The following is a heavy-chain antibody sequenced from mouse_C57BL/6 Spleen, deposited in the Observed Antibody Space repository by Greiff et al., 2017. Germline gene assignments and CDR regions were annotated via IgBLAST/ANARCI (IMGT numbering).Heavy chain of an antibody. CDR3: ARPIYDGYLAWFAY. Sequence: EVMLVESGGGLVKPGGSLKLSCAASGFTFSDYGMHWVRQAPETGLEWVAYLSSGSSTIYYADTVKGRFTISRDNAKNTLFLQMTSLRSEDTAMYYCARPIYDGYLAWFAYWGQGTLVTVSA. CDR2: LSSGSSTI. CDR1: GFTFSDYG. V-gene: IGHV5-17*01. J-gene: IGHJ3*01. D-gene: IGHD2-3*01.